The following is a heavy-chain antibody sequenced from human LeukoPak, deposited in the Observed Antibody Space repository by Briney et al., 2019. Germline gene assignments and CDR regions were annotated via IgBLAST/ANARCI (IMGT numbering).Heavy chain of an antibody. CDR1: GGSISSYY. CDR2: IYYSGST. CDR3: ARTGTGWFDP. Sequence: SETLSLTCTVSGGSISSYYWSWIRQPPGKGLEWIGYIYYSGSTNYNPSLKSRVTISVDTSKNQFSLKLSSVTAADTAAYYCARTGTGWFDPWGQGTLVTVSS. D-gene: IGHD1/OR15-1a*01. J-gene: IGHJ5*02. V-gene: IGHV4-59*08.